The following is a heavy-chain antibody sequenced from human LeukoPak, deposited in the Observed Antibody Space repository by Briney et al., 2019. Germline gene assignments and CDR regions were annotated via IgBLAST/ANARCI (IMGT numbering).Heavy chain of an antibody. V-gene: IGHV3-23*01. D-gene: IGHD5-18*01. J-gene: IGHJ4*02. Sequence: GGSLRLSCAASGFTFSSYAMSWVRQAPGKGLEWVSAISGSGGSTYYADSMKGRFTISRDNAKNTLYLQVNSLRVEDTAVYYCARGGSGSTYGLFDYWGQGILVTVSS. CDR3: ARGGSGSTYGLFDY. CDR1: GFTFSSYA. CDR2: ISGSGGST.